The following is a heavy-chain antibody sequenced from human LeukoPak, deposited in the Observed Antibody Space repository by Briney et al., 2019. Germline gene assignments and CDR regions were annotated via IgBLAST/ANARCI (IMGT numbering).Heavy chain of an antibody. Sequence: GGSLRLTCAASGFTFSSYAMSWVRQAPGKGLEWVSAISGSGGSTYYADSVKGRFTISRDNSKNTLYLQMNSLRAEDTAVYYCAKATRGYSYGTDLYFDYWGQGTLVTVSS. J-gene: IGHJ4*02. D-gene: IGHD5-18*01. CDR1: GFTFSSYA. CDR3: AKATRGYSYGTDLYFDY. CDR2: ISGSGGST. V-gene: IGHV3-23*01.